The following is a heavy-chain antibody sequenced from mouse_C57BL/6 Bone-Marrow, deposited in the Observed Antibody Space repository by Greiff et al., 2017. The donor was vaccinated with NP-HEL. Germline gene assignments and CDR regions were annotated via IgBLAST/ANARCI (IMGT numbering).Heavy chain of an antibody. CDR1: GYSITSGYY. CDR2: ISYDGSN. J-gene: IGHJ1*03. V-gene: IGHV3-6*01. D-gene: IGHD2-2*01. CDR3: ARGGVTAPFDV. Sequence: EVQLQESGPGLVKPSQSLSLTCSVTGYSITSGYYWNWIRQFPGNKLEWMGYISYDGSNNYNPSLKNRISITRDTSKNQFFLKLNSVTTEDTATYYCARGGVTAPFDVWGTGTTVTVSS.